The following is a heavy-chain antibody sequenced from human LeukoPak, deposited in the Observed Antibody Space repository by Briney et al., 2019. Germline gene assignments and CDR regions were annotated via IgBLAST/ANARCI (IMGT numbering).Heavy chain of an antibody. Sequence: GASVKVSCKASGYTFTSYAMHWVRQAPGQRREWMGWINAGNGNTKYSREFQGRVTITRHTSASTAYMELSSLRSDDTAVDYCARGPYRFGYDNNAFDYWGQGTLVTVSS. V-gene: IGHV1-3*01. CDR3: ARGPYRFGYDNNAFDY. CDR1: GYTFTSYA. J-gene: IGHJ4*02. D-gene: IGHD5-12*01. CDR2: INAGNGNT.